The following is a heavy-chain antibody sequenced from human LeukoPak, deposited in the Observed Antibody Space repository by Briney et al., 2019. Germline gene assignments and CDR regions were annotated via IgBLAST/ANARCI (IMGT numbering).Heavy chain of an antibody. V-gene: IGHV1-18*01. D-gene: IGHD3-22*01. Sequence: VASVKVSCKASGYTFTSYGISWVRQAPGQGLEWMGWISAYNGNTNYAQKLQGRVTITADESTSTAYMELSSLRSEDTAVYYCARDSSGRDAFDIWGQGTMVTVSS. CDR2: ISAYNGNT. J-gene: IGHJ3*02. CDR1: GYTFTSYG. CDR3: ARDSSGRDAFDI.